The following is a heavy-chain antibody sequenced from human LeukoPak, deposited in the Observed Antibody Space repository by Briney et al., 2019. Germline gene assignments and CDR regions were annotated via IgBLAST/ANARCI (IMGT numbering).Heavy chain of an antibody. CDR3: ARRLVWNRALGGVWFDP. CDR2: IYYSGST. D-gene: IGHD3-16*01. Sequence: SETLSLTCTVSGGSVSSSSYYWGWIRQPPGKGLEWIGSIYYSGSTYYNPSLKSRVTISVDTSKNQFSLKLSSVTAADTAVYYCARRLVWNRALGGVWFDPWGQGTLVTVSS. J-gene: IGHJ5*02. V-gene: IGHV4-39*01. CDR1: GGSVSSSSYY.